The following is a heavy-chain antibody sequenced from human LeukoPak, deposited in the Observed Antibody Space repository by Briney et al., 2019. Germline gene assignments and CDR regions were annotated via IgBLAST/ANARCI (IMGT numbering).Heavy chain of an antibody. CDR2: ISYDGSNK. J-gene: IGHJ6*02. Sequence: GGSLRLSCAASGFTLSSYGMHWVRQAPGKGLEWVAVISYDGSNKYYADSVKGRFTISRDNSKNTLYLQMNSLRAEDTAVYYCAKDQRYSSSWGYYYYGMDVWGQGTTVTVSS. CDR1: GFTLSSYG. D-gene: IGHD6-13*01. CDR3: AKDQRYSSSWGYYYYGMDV. V-gene: IGHV3-30*18.